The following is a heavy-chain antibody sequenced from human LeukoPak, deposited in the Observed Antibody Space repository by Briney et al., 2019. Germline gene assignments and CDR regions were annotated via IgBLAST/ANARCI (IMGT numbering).Heavy chain of an antibody. D-gene: IGHD6-6*01. CDR3: ARGHTPSHFDY. CDR2: IYSGGNT. CDR1: GFTVSSNF. J-gene: IGHJ4*02. V-gene: IGHV3-53*05. Sequence: GGSLRLSCAASGFTVSSNFMSWVRQAPGKGLEWVSVIYSGGNTYYADSVKGRFTISRDNSKNTLYLQMNSLRAEDTAVYYCARGHTPSHFDYWGQGTLVTVSS.